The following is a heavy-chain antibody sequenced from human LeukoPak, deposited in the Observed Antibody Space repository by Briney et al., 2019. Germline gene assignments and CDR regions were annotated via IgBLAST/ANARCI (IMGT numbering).Heavy chain of an antibody. CDR2: IYYSGST. J-gene: IGHJ5*02. V-gene: IGHV4-39*07. CDR1: GGSISSSSYY. CDR3: ARDVAWRRGFDP. D-gene: IGHD3-3*01. Sequence: SETLSLTCTVSGGSISSSSYYWGWIRQPPGKGLEWIGSIYYSGSTYYNPSLKSRVTISVDTSKNQFSLKLSSVTAADTAVYYCARDVAWRRGFDPWGQGTLVTVSS.